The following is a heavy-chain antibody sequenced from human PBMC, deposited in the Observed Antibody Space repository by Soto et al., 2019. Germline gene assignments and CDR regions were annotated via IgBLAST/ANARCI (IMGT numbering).Heavy chain of an antibody. Sequence: GGSLRLSCAASGFTFSSYAMHWVRPAPGKGLKYVSAISSNGGSTYYANSVKGRFTISRDNSKNTLYLQMGSLRAEDMAVYYCARELSESSSFFAFDIWGQGTMVTVSS. CDR2: ISSNGGST. J-gene: IGHJ3*02. D-gene: IGHD6-6*01. CDR1: GFTFSSYA. V-gene: IGHV3-64*01. CDR3: ARELSESSSFFAFDI.